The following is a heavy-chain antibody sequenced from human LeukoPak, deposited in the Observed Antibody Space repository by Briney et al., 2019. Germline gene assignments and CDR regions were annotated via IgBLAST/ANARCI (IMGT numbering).Heavy chain of an antibody. CDR1: GFTFRSHD. Sequence: GGSLRLSCAASGFTFRSHDMSWVRQAPGKGLEWVSGISGSGGSTFYADSVKGRFTISRDNSKNTLYLQMNSLRAEDTAVYYCAKATTYYYDSRADYWGQGTLVTVSS. J-gene: IGHJ4*02. CDR2: ISGSGGST. D-gene: IGHD3-22*01. V-gene: IGHV3-23*01. CDR3: AKATTYYYDSRADY.